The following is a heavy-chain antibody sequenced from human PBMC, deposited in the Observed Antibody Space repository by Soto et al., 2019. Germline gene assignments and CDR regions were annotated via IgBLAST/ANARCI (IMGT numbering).Heavy chain of an antibody. CDR3: ARVKSSGPFDY. J-gene: IGHJ4*02. CDR1: GFTFSSYW. Sequence: EVQLVESGGGLVQPGGSLRLSCAASGFTFSSYWMSWVRQAPGKGLEWVANIKQDGSEKYYVDSVKGRFTISRDNAKNSLYLQMNSLRAEDTAVYSCARVKSSGPFDYWGQRTLVTVSS. D-gene: IGHD6-19*01. V-gene: IGHV3-7*03. CDR2: IKQDGSEK.